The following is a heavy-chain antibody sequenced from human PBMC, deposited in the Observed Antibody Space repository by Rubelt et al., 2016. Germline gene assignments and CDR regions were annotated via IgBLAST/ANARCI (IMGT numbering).Heavy chain of an antibody. V-gene: IGHV4-39*01. D-gene: IGHD3-22*01. Sequence: QLQLQESGPGLVKPSETLSLTCTVSGGSISSSSYYWGWIRQPPGKGLEWIGSIYYSGSTYYNPSLKSRVTISVDTSKDQLSLKLGSVTAADTAVYYCARELDSSGYYGYYFDYWGQGTLVTVSS. CDR1: GGSISSSSYY. CDR3: ARELDSSGYYGYYFDY. CDR2: IYYSGST. J-gene: IGHJ4*02.